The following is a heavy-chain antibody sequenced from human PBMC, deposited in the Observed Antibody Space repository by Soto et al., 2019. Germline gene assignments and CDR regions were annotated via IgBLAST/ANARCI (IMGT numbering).Heavy chain of an antibody. CDR3: AREVTTASPDF. J-gene: IGHJ4*02. D-gene: IGHD3-22*01. CDR2: IYRGGST. V-gene: IGHV3-66*01. Sequence: EVQLVESGGGLVQPGGSLRLCCAASGFTVSSNYMSWVRQAPGKGLEWVSVIYRGGSTYYADSVKGRFTISRDNSKNTLYLQMNSLRAEDTAVYYCAREVTTASPDFWGQGTLVTVSS. CDR1: GFTVSSNY.